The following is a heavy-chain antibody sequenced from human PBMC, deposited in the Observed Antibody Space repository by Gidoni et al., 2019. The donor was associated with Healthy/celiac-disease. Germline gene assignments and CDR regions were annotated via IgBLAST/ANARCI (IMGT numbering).Heavy chain of an antibody. Sequence: EVQLLESGGGLVQPGGSLSLSCAAAGSTFSSYAMSWVRQAPGKGLEWVSAISGSGGSTYYADSVKGRFTISRDNSKNTLYLQMNSLRAEDTAVYYCAKDLGCSGGSCYSIIDYWGQGTLVTVSS. CDR1: GSTFSSYA. CDR3: AKDLGCSGGSCYSIIDY. D-gene: IGHD2-15*01. J-gene: IGHJ4*02. CDR2: ISGSGGST. V-gene: IGHV3-23*01.